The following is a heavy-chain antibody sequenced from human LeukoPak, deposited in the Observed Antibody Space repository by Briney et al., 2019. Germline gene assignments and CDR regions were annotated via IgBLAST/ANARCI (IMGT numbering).Heavy chain of an antibody. CDR1: GYTFTGYY. V-gene: IGHV1-2*02. J-gene: IGHJ4*02. CDR3: ARGGARDIVVVPAAEVGY. Sequence: ASVKVSCKASGYTFTGYYMHRVRQAPGQGLEWMGWINPNSGGTNYAQKFQGRVTMTRDTSISTAYMELSRLRSDDTAVYYCARGGARDIVVVPAAEVGYWGQGTLVTVSS. D-gene: IGHD2-2*01. CDR2: INPNSGGT.